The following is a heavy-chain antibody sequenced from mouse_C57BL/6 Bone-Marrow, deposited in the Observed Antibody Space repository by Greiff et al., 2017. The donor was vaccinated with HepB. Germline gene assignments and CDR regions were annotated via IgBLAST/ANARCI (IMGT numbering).Heavy chain of an antibody. CDR3: ARREAGTGFDY. Sequence: VQLQESGAELVRPGTSVKMSCKASGYTFTNYWIGWAKQRPGHGLEWIGDIYPGGGYTNYNEKFKGKATLTADKSSSTAYMQFSSLTSEDSAIYYCARREAGTGFDYWGQGTTLTVSS. CDR2: IYPGGGYT. D-gene: IGHD4-1*01. J-gene: IGHJ2*01. CDR1: GYTFTNYW. V-gene: IGHV1-63*01.